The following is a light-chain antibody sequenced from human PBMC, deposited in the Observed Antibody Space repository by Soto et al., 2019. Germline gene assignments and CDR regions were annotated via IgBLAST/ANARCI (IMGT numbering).Light chain of an antibody. CDR3: QQLTDWPPQWT. Sequence: EVVLTQSPDTLSLPPGERATLSCRASQSISSYLAWYQQKPGQAPRLLIYDASSRATGIPARFSGSGSGTDFTLPISSLEPEDFAVYYCQQLTDWPPQWTFGQVPKVEI. CDR1: QSISSY. V-gene: IGKV3-11*01. CDR2: DAS. J-gene: IGKJ1*01.